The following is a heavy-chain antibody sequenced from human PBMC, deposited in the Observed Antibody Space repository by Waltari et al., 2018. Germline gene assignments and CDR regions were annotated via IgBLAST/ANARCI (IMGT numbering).Heavy chain of an antibody. V-gene: IGHV3-23*01. CDR1: GFTFSSYA. D-gene: IGHD2-2*01. CDR2: ISGSGGST. CDR3: AKDVIGAKWAPRTEPPPFDY. Sequence: EVQLLESGGGLVQPGGSLRLSCAASGFTFSSYAMSWVRQAPGKGLEWVSAISGSGGSTYYADSVKGRFTISRDNSKNTLYLQMNSLRAEDTAVYYCAKDVIGAKWAPRTEPPPFDYWGQGTLVTVSS. J-gene: IGHJ4*02.